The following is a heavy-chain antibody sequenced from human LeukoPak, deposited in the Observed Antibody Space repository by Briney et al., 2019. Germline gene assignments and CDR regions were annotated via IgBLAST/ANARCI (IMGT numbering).Heavy chain of an antibody. Sequence: SETLSLTCTVSGGSISSGDYYWSWIRQPPGKGLEWIGYIYYSGSTYYNPSLKSRVTISVDTSKNQFSLKLSSVTAADTAVYYCARSIQLLYFSGFDYWGQGTLVTVSS. CDR2: IYYSGST. CDR3: ARSIQLLYFSGFDY. CDR1: GGSISSGDYY. J-gene: IGHJ4*02. V-gene: IGHV4-30-4*02. D-gene: IGHD2-2*02.